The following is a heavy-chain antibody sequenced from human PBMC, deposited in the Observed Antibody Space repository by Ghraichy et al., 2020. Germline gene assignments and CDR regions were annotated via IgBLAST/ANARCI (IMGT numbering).Heavy chain of an antibody. D-gene: IGHD4-17*01. V-gene: IGHV4-39*01. J-gene: IGHJ4*02. CDR3: AKATKGASTGSDY. CDR1: GGSISSSSYY. CDR2: IHYSGTT. Sequence: ESLNISCTVSGGSISSSSYYWGWIRQPPGKGLEWIGSIHYSGTTYYNPSLMSRVTISIDTSRNQFSLELMSVTAADTAVYYCAKATKGASTGSDYWGQGTLVTVSS.